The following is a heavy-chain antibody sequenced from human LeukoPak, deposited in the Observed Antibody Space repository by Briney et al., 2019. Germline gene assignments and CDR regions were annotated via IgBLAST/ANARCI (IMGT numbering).Heavy chain of an antibody. D-gene: IGHD6-19*01. CDR2: IYSGAST. Sequence: PGGSLRLSCAASGFTVSSNYMSWVRQAPGKGLEWVSVIYSGASTYYADSVKGRFTISRHNPKNTLYLQMNSLRPEDTAVYYCAASSSGWPYFDYWGQGTLVTVSS. CDR3: AASSSGWPYFDY. J-gene: IGHJ4*02. CDR1: GFTVSSNY. V-gene: IGHV3-53*04.